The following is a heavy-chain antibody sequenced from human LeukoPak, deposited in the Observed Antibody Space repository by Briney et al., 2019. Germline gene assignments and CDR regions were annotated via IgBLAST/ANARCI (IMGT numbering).Heavy chain of an antibody. J-gene: IGHJ4*02. CDR2: ISSDGGYI. Sequence: GGSLRLSCAESGFIFSTYSMRWVRQAPGKGLEWVSSISSDGGYIYYADSVKGRFTISRDNAKDSLYLQMNSLRAEDTAVYYCARGNAPLPFDYWGQGTLVTVSS. CDR3: ARGNAPLPFDY. V-gene: IGHV3-21*01. CDR1: GFIFSTYS. D-gene: IGHD2-2*01.